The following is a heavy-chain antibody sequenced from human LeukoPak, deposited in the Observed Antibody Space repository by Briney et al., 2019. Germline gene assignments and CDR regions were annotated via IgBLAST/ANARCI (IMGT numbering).Heavy chain of an antibody. CDR3: APLYYDSTNYYSGR. D-gene: IGHD3-22*01. J-gene: IGHJ4*02. Sequence: QPGGSLRLSCAASGFTFRSYSMNWVRQAPGKGLEWVSYISSSSSTIYYADSVKGRFTISKDNAKNSLYLQMNSLRAEDTAVYYCAPLYYDSTNYYSGRWGQGTLVTVSS. CDR2: ISSSSSTI. CDR1: GFTFRSYS. V-gene: IGHV3-48*04.